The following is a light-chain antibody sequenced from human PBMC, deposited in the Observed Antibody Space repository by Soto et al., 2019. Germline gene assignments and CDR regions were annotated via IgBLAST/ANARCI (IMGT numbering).Light chain of an antibody. CDR1: ALPKKF. Sequence: SYELTQPPSVSVSPGQTARITCSGDALPKKFASWYQQKSGQAPLLVIYDDSRRPSGIPERFSGSSSGTVATLTVTKAQVEDEADYYCYSLDHSGNIMVFGGGTKLTVL. J-gene: IGLJ2*01. CDR3: YSLDHSGNIMV. V-gene: IGLV3-10*01. CDR2: DDS.